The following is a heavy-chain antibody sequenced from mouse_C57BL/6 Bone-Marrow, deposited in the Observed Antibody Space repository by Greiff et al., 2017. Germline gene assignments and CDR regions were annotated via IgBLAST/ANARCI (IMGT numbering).Heavy chain of an antibody. Sequence: QVQLQQSGAELARPGASVKLSCKASGYTFTSYGISWVKQRTGQGLEWIGEIYPGSGNTYYNEKFKGKATLTADKSSSTAYMELSSLTSEDSAVSFCANSKMGTYYFDYWGQGTTLTVSS. CDR3: ANSKMGTYYFDY. V-gene: IGHV1-81*01. J-gene: IGHJ2*01. CDR2: IYPGSGNT. D-gene: IGHD2-3*01. CDR1: GYTFTSYG.